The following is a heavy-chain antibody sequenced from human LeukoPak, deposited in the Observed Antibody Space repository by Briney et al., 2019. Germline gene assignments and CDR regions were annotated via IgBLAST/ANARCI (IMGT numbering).Heavy chain of an antibody. CDR2: IKQDGSKL. Sequence: GGSLRLSCAASGFTLSNCWMSWVRQAPGKGLEWVANIKQDGSKLSYVDSVKGRFTVSRDNAKNSLYLQMNSLRAEDTAVYYCARWEARDTWVYDYWGQGTLVTVSS. J-gene: IGHJ4*02. CDR1: GFTLSNCW. CDR3: ARWEARDTWVYDY. V-gene: IGHV3-7*01. D-gene: IGHD1-26*01.